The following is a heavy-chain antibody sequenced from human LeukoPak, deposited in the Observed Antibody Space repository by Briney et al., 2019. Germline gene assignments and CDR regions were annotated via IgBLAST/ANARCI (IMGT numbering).Heavy chain of an antibody. Sequence: SETLSLTCTVSGGSISSYYWSWIRQPPGKGLEWIGYIYYSGSTNYNPSLKSRVTISVDTSKNQFSLKLSSVTAADTAVYYCARARRGYAFDIWGQGTMVTVSS. CDR2: IYYSGST. V-gene: IGHV4-59*01. D-gene: IGHD3-10*01. CDR1: GGSISSYY. CDR3: ARARRGYAFDI. J-gene: IGHJ3*02.